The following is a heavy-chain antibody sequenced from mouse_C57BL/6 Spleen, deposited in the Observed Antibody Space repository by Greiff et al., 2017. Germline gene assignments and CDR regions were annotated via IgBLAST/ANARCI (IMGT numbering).Heavy chain of an antibody. CDR1: GYTFTDYY. V-gene: IGHV1-76*01. Sequence: QVQLKESGAELVRPGASVKLSCKASGYTFTDYYINWVKQRPGQGLEWIASIYPGSGNTYYNEKFKGKATLTAEKSSSTAYMQLSSLTSEDSAVYFCARTNFFFDYWGQGTTLTVSS. CDR2: IYPGSGNT. CDR3: ARTNFFFDY. J-gene: IGHJ2*01.